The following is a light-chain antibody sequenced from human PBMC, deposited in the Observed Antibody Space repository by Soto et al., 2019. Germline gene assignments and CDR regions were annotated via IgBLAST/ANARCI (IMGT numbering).Light chain of an antibody. CDR1: QDIRYY. Sequence: DIQMTQSPSSLSASVGDRVTITCQASQDIRYYLNWFQQKPGKAPKXLIYDASRLETGVPSRFSGSGSGTHFSLAISSLQPEDIATYYCQQYDSLPITFGQGTRLEIK. V-gene: IGKV1-33*01. CDR2: DAS. J-gene: IGKJ5*01. CDR3: QQYDSLPIT.